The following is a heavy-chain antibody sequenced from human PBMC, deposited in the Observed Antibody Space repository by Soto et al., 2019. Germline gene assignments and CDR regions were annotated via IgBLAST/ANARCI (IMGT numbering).Heavy chain of an antibody. J-gene: IGHJ4*02. CDR3: AKSPRLSSGWYYFDY. CDR2: ISGSGGST. CDR1: GFTFSSYA. D-gene: IGHD6-19*01. Sequence: GGSLRLSCAASGFTFSSYAMSWVRQAPGKGLEWVSAISGSGGSTYYADSVKGRFTISRDNSKNTLYLQMNSLRAEDTAVYYCAKSPRLSSGWYYFDYWGQGTLVTVSS. V-gene: IGHV3-23*01.